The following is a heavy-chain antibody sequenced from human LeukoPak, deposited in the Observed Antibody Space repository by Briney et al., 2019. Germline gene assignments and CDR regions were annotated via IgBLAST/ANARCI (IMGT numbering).Heavy chain of an antibody. CDR1: GFTVSSNY. CDR3: AKDKVYTLTLTQGDAFDI. J-gene: IGHJ3*02. CDR2: IYSGGTT. Sequence: GGSLRLSCAASGFTVSSNYMSWVRQAPGKGLEWVSGIYSGGTTDYADSVKGRFTISRDISKNTVYLQMNSLRAEDTAVYYCAKDKVYTLTLTQGDAFDIWGQGTKVTVS. D-gene: IGHD5/OR15-5a*01. V-gene: IGHV3-53*01.